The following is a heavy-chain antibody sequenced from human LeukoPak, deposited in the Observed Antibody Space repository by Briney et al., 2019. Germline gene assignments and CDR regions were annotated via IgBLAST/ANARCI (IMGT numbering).Heavy chain of an antibody. CDR3: AKGQFFFDSSGYYH. J-gene: IGHJ4*02. CDR2: ISGNGVTI. CDR1: EFTFSSYS. V-gene: IGHV3-23*01. D-gene: IGHD3-22*01. Sequence: GGSLRLSCAASEFTFSSYSMNWVRQAPGKGLEWVSVISGNGVTILHADSVKGRFTISRDNSKNTLYLQMNSLRDEDTAIYYCAKGQFFFDSSGYYHWGQGTLVTVSS.